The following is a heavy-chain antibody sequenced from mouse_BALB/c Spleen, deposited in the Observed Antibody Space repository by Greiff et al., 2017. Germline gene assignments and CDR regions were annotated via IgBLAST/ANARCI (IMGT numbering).Heavy chain of an antibody. CDR2: IWTGGGT. J-gene: IGHJ4*01. CDR1: GFSLTSYD. V-gene: IGHV2-9-2*01. CDR3: VRVYRYYAMDY. D-gene: IGHD2-14*01. Sequence: QVQLKESGPGLVAPSQSLSITCTVSGFSLTSYDISWIRQPPGKGLEWLGVIWTGGGTNYNSAFMSRLSISKDNSKSQVFLKMNSLQTDDTAIYYCVRVYRYYAMDYWGQGTSVTVSS.